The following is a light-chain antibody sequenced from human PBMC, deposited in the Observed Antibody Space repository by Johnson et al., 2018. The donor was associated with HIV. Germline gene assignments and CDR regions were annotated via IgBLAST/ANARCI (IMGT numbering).Light chain of an antibody. Sequence: QSVLTQPPSVSAAPGQKVTISCSASNSNIVNIYISWYQQLPGAAPKLFIYDNNKRPSGIPDRFSGSKSGTSATLGITGLQTGDEADYYCGTWDSILSAYVFGTGTKVTVL. J-gene: IGLJ1*01. CDR1: NSNIVNIY. CDR3: GTWDSILSAYV. V-gene: IGLV1-51*01. CDR2: DNN.